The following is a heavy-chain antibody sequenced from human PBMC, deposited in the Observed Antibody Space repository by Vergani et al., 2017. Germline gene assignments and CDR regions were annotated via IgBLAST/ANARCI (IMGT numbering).Heavy chain of an antibody. V-gene: IGHV6-1*01. CDR1: GDSVSSNSAA. CDR3: AKDRLLRLNDQGYYYGMDV. Sequence: QVQLQQSGPGLVKPSQTLSLTCAISGDSVSSNSAAWNWIRQSPSRGLEWLGRTYYRSKWYNDYAVSVKSRITINPDTSKNQFSLQLNSVTPEDTAVYYCAKDRLLRLNDQGYYYGMDVWGQGTTVTVSS. CDR2: TYYRSKWYN. J-gene: IGHJ6*02. D-gene: IGHD2-15*01.